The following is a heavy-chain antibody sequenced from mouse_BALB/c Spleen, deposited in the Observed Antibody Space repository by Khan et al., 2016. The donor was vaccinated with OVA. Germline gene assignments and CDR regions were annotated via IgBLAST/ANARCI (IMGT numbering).Heavy chain of an antibody. V-gene: IGHV1-82*01. J-gene: IGHJ4*01. CDR3: AREDGDYYAMDF. CDR1: VYAFSSSW. CDR2: IYPGDGHT. Sequence: QVQLKQSGPELVKPGASVKISCKASVYAFSSSWMNWVKQRPGQGLEWIGRIYPGDGHTNYNGKFKGKATLTADKSSSTAYMQLSSLTSVDSAAYYCAREDGDYYAMDFWGQGTSVTVSS. D-gene: IGHD2-13*01.